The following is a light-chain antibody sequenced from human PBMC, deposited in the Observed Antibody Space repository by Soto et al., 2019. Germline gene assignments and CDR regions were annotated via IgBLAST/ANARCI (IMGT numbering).Light chain of an antibody. V-gene: IGKV3-11*01. CDR1: QSVGSD. Sequence: EIVLTQSPATLSVSPGERAALSCRASQSVGSDLAWYQQKPGQAPRLVIYATSFRATGIPDRFRGSGSGTDFTLTISSLEPEDSAVYYCHQRQSWPRTFGQGTKVDIK. CDR2: ATS. J-gene: IGKJ1*01. CDR3: HQRQSWPRT.